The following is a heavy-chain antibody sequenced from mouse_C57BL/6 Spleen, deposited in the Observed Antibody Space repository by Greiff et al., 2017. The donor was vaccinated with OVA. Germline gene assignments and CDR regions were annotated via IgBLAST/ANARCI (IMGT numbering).Heavy chain of an antibody. V-gene: IGHV3-6*01. Sequence: DVKLVESGPGLVKPSQSLSLTCSATGYSITSGYYWYWLRQFPGNKLELMGYISYDGSTNYNPSLKNRISITRDTSKNPFFLKLNSVTTEDTATYYCARDSKGAMDYWGQGTSVTVSS. D-gene: IGHD2-5*01. CDR2: ISYDGST. CDR3: ARDSKGAMDY. CDR1: GYSITSGYY. J-gene: IGHJ4*01.